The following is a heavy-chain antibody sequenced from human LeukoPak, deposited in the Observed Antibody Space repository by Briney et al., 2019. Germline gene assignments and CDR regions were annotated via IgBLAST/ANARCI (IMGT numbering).Heavy chain of an antibody. D-gene: IGHD3-16*02. CDR3: ARGPGRYYDYVWGSYRFDY. J-gene: IGHJ4*02. CDR2: MNPNSGNT. CDR1: GYTFTSYD. Sequence: ASVKVSCKASGYTFTSYDINWVRQATGQRLEWMGWMNPNSGNTGYAQKFQGRVTMTRNTSISTAYMELSSLRSEDTAVYYCARGPGRYYDYVWGSYRFDYWGQGTLVTVSS. V-gene: IGHV1-8*01.